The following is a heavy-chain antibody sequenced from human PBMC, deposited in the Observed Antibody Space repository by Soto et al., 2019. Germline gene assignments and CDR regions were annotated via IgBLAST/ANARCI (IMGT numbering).Heavy chain of an antibody. Sequence: QVQLVQSGAEVKKPGSSVKVSCKASGGTFSNYAITWVRQAPGQGLEWLGGIIPVFGTTNYAQRVQGRVAITADESTSTSYMEMSDLRSDDTAVYVCARSHRRPYCPQGVCHYGEYWGQGTLLTVSS. CDR2: IIPVFGTT. D-gene: IGHD2-8*01. CDR1: GGTFSNYA. J-gene: IGHJ4*02. CDR3: ARSHRRPYCPQGVCHYGEY. V-gene: IGHV1-69*01.